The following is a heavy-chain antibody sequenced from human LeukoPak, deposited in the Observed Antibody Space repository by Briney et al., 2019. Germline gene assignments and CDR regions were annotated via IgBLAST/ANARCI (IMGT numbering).Heavy chain of an antibody. Sequence: GGSLRLSCAASGFTFSRNGMTWVRQAPGKGLEWVSAISGSGGSTYYADSVKGRFTISRDNSKNTLYLQMNSLRAEDTAVYYCAKDLGDRAATGSRKYYYYYMDVWGKGTTVTVSS. CDR1: GFTFSRNG. J-gene: IGHJ6*03. CDR3: AKDLGDRAATGSRKYYYYYMDV. CDR2: ISGSGGST. D-gene: IGHD2-15*01. V-gene: IGHV3-23*01.